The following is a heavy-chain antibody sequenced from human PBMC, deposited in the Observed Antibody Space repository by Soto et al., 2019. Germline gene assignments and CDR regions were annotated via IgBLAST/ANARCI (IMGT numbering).Heavy chain of an antibody. D-gene: IGHD6-13*01. CDR3: AKISRWGSYKGGMDV. J-gene: IGHJ6*02. CDR1: GFTFSSYS. V-gene: IGHV3-23*01. Sequence: EVQLLQSGGGLVQPGGSLRLSCAASGFTFSSYSIYWVRQAPGKGLEWVSGISGSGSGTYYADSVKGRFTISRDNSKNTLYLQMNSLRAEDTAVYYCAKISRWGSYKGGMDVWGQGTTVTVSS. CDR2: ISGSGSGT.